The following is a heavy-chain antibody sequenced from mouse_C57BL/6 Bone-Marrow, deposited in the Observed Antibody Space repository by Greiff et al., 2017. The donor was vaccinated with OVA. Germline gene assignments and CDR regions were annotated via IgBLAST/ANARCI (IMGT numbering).Heavy chain of an antibody. J-gene: IGHJ4*01. Sequence: QVQLQQPGAELVKPGASVKLSCKASGYTFTSYWMQWVKQRPGQGLEWIGEIDPSDSYTNYNQKFKGKATLTVDPSSSTAYMQLSSLTSEDSAVYYSARKKYYGSIYAMDYWGQGTSVTVSS. V-gene: IGHV1-50*01. D-gene: IGHD1-1*01. CDR3: ARKKYYGSIYAMDY. CDR1: GYTFTSYW. CDR2: IDPSDSYT.